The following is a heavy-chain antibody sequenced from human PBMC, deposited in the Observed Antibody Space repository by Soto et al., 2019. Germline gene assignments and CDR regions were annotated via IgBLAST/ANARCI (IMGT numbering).Heavy chain of an antibody. J-gene: IGHJ4*02. D-gene: IGHD3-22*01. CDR3: AKDWDYYDSSRYECFDY. Sequence: QVQLVESGGGVVQPGRSLRLSCAASGFTFSSYGMHWVRQAPGKGLEWVAVISYDGSNKYYADSVKGRFTISRDNSKNTLYQQTNNQRVEDTAVYYCAKDWDYYDSSRYECFDYWGQGTLVTVSS. CDR1: GFTFSSYG. CDR2: ISYDGSNK. V-gene: IGHV3-30*18.